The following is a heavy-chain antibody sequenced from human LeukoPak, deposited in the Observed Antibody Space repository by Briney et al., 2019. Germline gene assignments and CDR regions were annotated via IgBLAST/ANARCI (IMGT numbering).Heavy chain of an antibody. D-gene: IGHD2-21*02. CDR1: GGSFSGYY. Sequence: SETLSLTCAVYGGSFSGYYWSWIRQPPGKGLEWIGEINHSGSTNYNPSLKSRVTISVDTSKNQFSLKLRSVTAADTAVFYCARGLSAIVHWGQGTLVTVSS. CDR3: ARGLSAIVH. V-gene: IGHV4-34*01. J-gene: IGHJ4*02. CDR2: INHSGST.